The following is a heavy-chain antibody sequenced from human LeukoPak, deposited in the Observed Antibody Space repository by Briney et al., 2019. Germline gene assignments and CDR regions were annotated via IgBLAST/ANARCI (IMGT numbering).Heavy chain of an antibody. Sequence: SETLSLTCTVSGASIGSGSYYWSWIRQPAGKGLEWIGRIYTTGSTDYNPSLKSRFSMSIDTSKNQLSLRLSSVTAADTAVYYCASDDYWGQGTLVTVSS. CDR2: IYTTGST. V-gene: IGHV4-61*02. J-gene: IGHJ4*02. CDR1: GASIGSGSYY. CDR3: ASDDY.